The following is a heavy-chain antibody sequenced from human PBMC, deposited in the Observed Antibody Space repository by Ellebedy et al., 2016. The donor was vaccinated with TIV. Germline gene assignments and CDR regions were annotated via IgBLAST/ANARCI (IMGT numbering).Heavy chain of an antibody. CDR1: GYTFSSYW. J-gene: IGHJ6*02. CDR3: AREIYCSGGSCYYNYYGMDV. Sequence: GESLKISCAASGYTFSSYWMHWVRQVPGKGLEWVSYISSSGSTIYYADSVKGRFTISRDNAKNSLYLQMNSLRAEDTAVYYCAREIYCSGGSCYYNYYGMDVWGQGTTVTVSS. V-gene: IGHV3-48*04. D-gene: IGHD2-15*01. CDR2: ISSSGSTI.